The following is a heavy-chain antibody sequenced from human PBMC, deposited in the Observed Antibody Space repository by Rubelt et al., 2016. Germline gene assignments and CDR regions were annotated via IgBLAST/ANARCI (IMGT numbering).Heavy chain of an antibody. CDR1: GGSISSSSYY. V-gene: IGHV4-39*01. CDR2: INYSGSN. D-gene: IGHD3-10*01. CDR3: ARPFYYGSAAYSLNWFDP. Sequence: QVQLQQWGAGLLKPSETLSLTCTVSGGSISSSSYYWAWVRQSPGKGLEWIGSINYSGSNYYTPSLKSRVTMSHDTSKNQFARNLGYVSAADTAIYYCARPFYYGSAAYSLNWFDPWGQGTLVIVSS. J-gene: IGHJ5*02.